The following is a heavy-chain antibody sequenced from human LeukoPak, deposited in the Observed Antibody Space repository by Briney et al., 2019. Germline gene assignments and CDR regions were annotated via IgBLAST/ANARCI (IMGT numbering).Heavy chain of an antibody. Sequence: SETLSLTCTVSGGSISSSSYYWGWIRQPPGKGLEWIGSIYYSGSTYYNPSLKSRVTISVDTSKNQFSLKLSSVTAADTAVYYCARGGSSGWYSFDYWGQGTLVTVSS. D-gene: IGHD6-19*01. J-gene: IGHJ4*02. CDR3: ARGGSSGWYSFDY. CDR2: IYYSGST. CDR1: GGSISSSSYY. V-gene: IGHV4-39*07.